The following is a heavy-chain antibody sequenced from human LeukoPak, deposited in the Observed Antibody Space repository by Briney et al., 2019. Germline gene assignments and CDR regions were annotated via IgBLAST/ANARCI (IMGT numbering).Heavy chain of an antibody. Sequence: GGFLRLSFAASGFTFRRHWMSWVRQAPGKGLEWVAHIKQDGSRQYYVDSVKGRFTISRDNAKSSQYLQMNSLRAEDTAVYYCARGRDRGVIAHDAFDIWGQGTMVTVSS. CDR1: GFTFRRHW. CDR3: ARGRDRGVIAHDAFDI. V-gene: IGHV3-7*01. J-gene: IGHJ3*02. D-gene: IGHD3-10*01. CDR2: IKQDGSRQ.